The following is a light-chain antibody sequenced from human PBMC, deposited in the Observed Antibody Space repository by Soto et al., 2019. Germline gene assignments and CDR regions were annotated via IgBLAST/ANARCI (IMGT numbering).Light chain of an antibody. CDR2: NAS. J-gene: IGKJ4*01. V-gene: IGKV1-39*01. CDR1: KPIRPY. CDR3: QQTYSDIS. Sequence: IRLTQYPSSLSPSFGDQVTLTCRASKPIRPYLLWYRQKPGKAPNLLIYNASTLHSGVPSKFSGSGSGTDFTLTISGLHHDDFATYHCQQTYSDISFGGGTKVE.